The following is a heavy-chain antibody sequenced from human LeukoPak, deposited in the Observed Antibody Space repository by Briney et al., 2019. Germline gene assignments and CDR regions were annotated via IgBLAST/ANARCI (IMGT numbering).Heavy chain of an antibody. J-gene: IGHJ4*02. CDR1: GFTFSSYA. CDR3: AKADSYGGNSQLFDY. Sequence: GGSLRLSCAASGFTFSSYAMNWVRQAPGKGLEWVSVISGSGGSTYYADSVKGRFTITRDNSKNTLYLQMNSLRAEDTAVYYCAKADSYGGNSQLFDYWGQGTLVTVSS. D-gene: IGHD4-23*01. CDR2: ISGSGGST. V-gene: IGHV3-23*01.